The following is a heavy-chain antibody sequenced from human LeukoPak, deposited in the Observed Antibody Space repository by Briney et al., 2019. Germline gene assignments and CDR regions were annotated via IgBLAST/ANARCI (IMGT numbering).Heavy chain of an antibody. CDR3: ARDVPTIVGALDY. J-gene: IGHJ4*02. CDR1: RFSFSTYP. CDR2: INSDSRTI. D-gene: IGHD1-26*01. V-gene: IGHV3-48*04. Sequence: GGSLRLSCAASRFSFSTYPMGWVRQAPGKGLEWVSYINSDSRTIHYADSVKGRFTISRDNAKNSLYLQMNSLRADDTAVYYCARDVPTIVGALDYWGQGTLVTVSS.